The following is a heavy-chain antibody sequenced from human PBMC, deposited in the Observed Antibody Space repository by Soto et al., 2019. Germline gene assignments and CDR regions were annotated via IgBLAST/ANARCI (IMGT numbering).Heavy chain of an antibody. J-gene: IGHJ4*02. CDR1: GVSIGSHYW. CDR2: SHQSGNT. D-gene: IGHD5-18*01. CDR3: ATRDTGRVY. Sequence: ASETLSLTCAVSGVSIGSHYWWTWVRQPPGKGLEWIGESHQSGNTNYNSSLESRVTISLDKSKNHFSLQLSSVTVADTAVYYCATRDTGRVYWGQGTLVTVSS. V-gene: IGHV4-4*02.